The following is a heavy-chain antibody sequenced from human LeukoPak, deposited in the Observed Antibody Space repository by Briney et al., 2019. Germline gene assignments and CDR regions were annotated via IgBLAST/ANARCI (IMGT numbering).Heavy chain of an antibody. J-gene: IGHJ3*02. V-gene: IGHV3-48*03. D-gene: IGHD3-9*01. Sequence: GGSLRLSCAASGFTFSSYEMNWVRQAPGKGLEWVSYISSSGSTIYYADSVKGRFTISRDNAKNSLYLQMNSLRAEDTAVYYCARHSEGLRFDWLRNGGAFDIWGQGTMVTVSS. CDR2: ISSSGSTI. CDR1: GFTFSSYE. CDR3: ARHSEGLRFDWLRNGGAFDI.